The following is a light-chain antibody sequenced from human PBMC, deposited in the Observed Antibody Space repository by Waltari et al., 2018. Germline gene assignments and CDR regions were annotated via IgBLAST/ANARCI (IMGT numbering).Light chain of an antibody. CDR3: QHHFRLPAT. Sequence: IMLTQSPGTLSLSPGERATLSCRASQSISRYLAWYQQKPGQAPRLHLYGASTRATGIPDRFSGSGSGTDFSLTISGLEPEDSAVYYCQHHFRLPATFGQGTKVEIK. CDR1: QSISRY. CDR2: GAS. V-gene: IGKV3-20*01. J-gene: IGKJ1*01.